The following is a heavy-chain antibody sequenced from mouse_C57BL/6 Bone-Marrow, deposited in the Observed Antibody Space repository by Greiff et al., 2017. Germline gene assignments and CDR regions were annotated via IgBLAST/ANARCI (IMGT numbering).Heavy chain of an antibody. CDR1: DSEVFPLAY. D-gene: IGHD2-1*01. V-gene: IGHV15-2*01. Sequence: QVQLQQSGSELRSPGSSVTLSCKAFDSEVFPLAYMSWVRRKPGHGFEWIGGILPSLGRTIYGEMFEDKATLEADTLSNTAYLELNSLPSEDSAFYYCARHYGNYQLYFDVWGTGTTVTVSS. J-gene: IGHJ1*03. CDR3: ARHYGNYQLYFDV. CDR2: ILPSLGRT.